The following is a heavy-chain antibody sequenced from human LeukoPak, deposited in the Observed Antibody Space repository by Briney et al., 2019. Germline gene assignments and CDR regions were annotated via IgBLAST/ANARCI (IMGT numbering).Heavy chain of an antibody. CDR1: GGSISSSNW. CDR2: IYHSGST. J-gene: IGHJ5*02. D-gene: IGHD6-19*01. V-gene: IGHV4-4*02. CDR3: ARRGIAVAGPGFDP. Sequence: SETLSLTCAVSGGSISSSNWWSWVRQPPGKGLEWIGEIYHSGSTNYNPSLKSRVTISVDTSKNQFSLKLSSVTAADTAVYYCARRGIAVAGPGFDPWGQGTLVTVSS.